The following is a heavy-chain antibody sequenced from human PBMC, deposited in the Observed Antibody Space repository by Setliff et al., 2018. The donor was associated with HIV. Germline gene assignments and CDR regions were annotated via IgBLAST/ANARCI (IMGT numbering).Heavy chain of an antibody. Sequence: SETLSLTCTVSGGSISSYYWSWIRQSPGKGLECIGSVDYSGSFNVISTLRNRLTISVDTSTNQFYLNLRSVTATDTAVYYCARGVVMRGIIVGRPLDSWGRGTLVTVSS. CDR1: GGSISSYY. CDR3: ARGVVMRGIIVGRPLDS. CDR2: VDYSGSF. V-gene: IGHV4-59*12. J-gene: IGHJ4*02. D-gene: IGHD2-21*01.